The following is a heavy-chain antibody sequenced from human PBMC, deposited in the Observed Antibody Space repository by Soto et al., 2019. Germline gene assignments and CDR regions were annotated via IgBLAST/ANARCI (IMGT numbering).Heavy chain of an antibody. J-gene: IGHJ4*03. CDR3: ARCNGWETCYFDY. V-gene: IGHV4-59*08. CDR1: GGSISSYY. Sequence: SETLSLTCTVSGGSISSYYWSWIRQPPGKGLEWIGYIYYSGSTNYNPSLKSRVTLSRDTSKNTLYLQMNSLRAEDTAVYYCARCNGWETCYFDYWGQGTPVTVCS. D-gene: IGHD6-19*01. CDR2: IYYSGST.